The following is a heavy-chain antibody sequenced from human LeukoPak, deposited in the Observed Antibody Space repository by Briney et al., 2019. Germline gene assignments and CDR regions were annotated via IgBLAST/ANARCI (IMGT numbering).Heavy chain of an antibody. J-gene: IGHJ4*02. Sequence: SGFHFXRYGMRWVRPGPGKGVEWGSAINGSGGSTYYADSVKGRFTISRDNSKNTLYLQMNSLRAEDTAVYYCAKLGSGWYLGYWGQGTLVTVSS. CDR1: GFHFXRYG. V-gene: IGHV3-23*01. CDR2: INGSGGST. D-gene: IGHD6-19*01. CDR3: AKLGSGWYLGY.